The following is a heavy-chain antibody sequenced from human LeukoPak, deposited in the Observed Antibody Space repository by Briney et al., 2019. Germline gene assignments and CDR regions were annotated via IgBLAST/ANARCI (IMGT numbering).Heavy chain of an antibody. J-gene: IGHJ3*02. CDR2: ISSSGSTI. CDR1: GFTFSSYE. CDR3: ARVGLLGYCSSTSCYAFDI. V-gene: IGHV3-48*03. D-gene: IGHD2-2*01. Sequence: GGSLRLSCAASGFTFSSYEMNWVRQAPGKGLEWVSYISSSGSTIYYADSMKGRFTISRDNAKNSLYLQMNSLRAEDTAVYYCARVGLLGYCSSTSCYAFDIWGQGTMVTVSS.